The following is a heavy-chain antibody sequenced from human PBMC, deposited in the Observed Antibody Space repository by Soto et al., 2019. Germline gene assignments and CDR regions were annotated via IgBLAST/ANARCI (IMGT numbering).Heavy chain of an antibody. V-gene: IGHV3-7*03. D-gene: IGHD2-15*01. CDR2: IKQDGSEK. Sequence: SGGSLRLSCAASGFTFSSYWMSWVRQAPGKGLEWVANIKQDGSEKYYVDSVKGRFTISRDNAKNSLYLQMNSLRAEDTAVHYCARGPGGGWLDPWGQGTLVTVSS. CDR1: GFTFSSYW. CDR3: ARGPGGGWLDP. J-gene: IGHJ5*02.